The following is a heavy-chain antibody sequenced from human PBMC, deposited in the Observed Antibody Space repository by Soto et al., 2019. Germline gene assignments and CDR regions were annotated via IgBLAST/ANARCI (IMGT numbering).Heavy chain of an antibody. CDR3: ARGGRYCSSTSCSFDY. Sequence: QVQLVESGGGVVQPGRSLRLSCAASGFTFSSYAMHWVRQAPGKGLEWVAVISYDGSNKYYADSVKGRFTISRDNSKNTLYLQMNSLRAEATAVYYCARGGRYCSSTSCSFDYWGQGTLVTVSS. V-gene: IGHV3-30-3*01. CDR1: GFTFSSYA. J-gene: IGHJ4*02. D-gene: IGHD2-2*01. CDR2: ISYDGSNK.